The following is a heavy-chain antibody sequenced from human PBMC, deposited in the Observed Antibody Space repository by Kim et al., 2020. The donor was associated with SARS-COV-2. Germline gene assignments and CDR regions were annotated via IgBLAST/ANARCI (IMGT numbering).Heavy chain of an antibody. D-gene: IGHD3-10*01. Sequence: GGSLRLSCSASGFTFSSYAMHWVRQAPGKGLEYVSAISSNGGSTYYADSVKGRFTISRDNSKNTLYLQMSSLRAEDTAVYYCVKPLGYEEGGVLWFGELLWGGMDVWGQGTTVTVSS. CDR3: VKPLGYEEGGVLWFGELLWGGMDV. J-gene: IGHJ6*02. V-gene: IGHV3-64D*06. CDR2: ISSNGGST. CDR1: GFTFSSYA.